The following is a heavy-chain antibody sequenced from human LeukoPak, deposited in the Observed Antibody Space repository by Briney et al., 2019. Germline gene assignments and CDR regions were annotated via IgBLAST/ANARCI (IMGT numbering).Heavy chain of an antibody. Sequence: GASVKVSCKASGYTFIRYHMHWVRQAPGQGLEWIGVLKLYDGSISHAQKLQGRVTMTTDTSTSTAYMELRSLRSDDTAVYYCARDHFASVVGATGWGQGTLVTVSS. D-gene: IGHD1-26*01. CDR3: ARDHFASVVGATG. V-gene: IGHV1-46*01. CDR1: GYTFIRYH. J-gene: IGHJ4*02. CDR2: LKLYDGSI.